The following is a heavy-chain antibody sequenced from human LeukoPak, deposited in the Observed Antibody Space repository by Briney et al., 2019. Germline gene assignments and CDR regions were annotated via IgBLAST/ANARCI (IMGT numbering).Heavy chain of an antibody. J-gene: IGHJ4*02. Sequence: GGSLRLSCAASEFSVGSNYMTWVRQAPGKGLEWVSLIYSGGSTYYADSVKGRFTISRDNSKNTPYLQMNSLRAEDTAVYYCAKLPLYLWFGEDWGQGTLVTVSS. V-gene: IGHV3-53*01. CDR3: AKLPLYLWFGED. D-gene: IGHD3-10*01. CDR2: IYSGGST. CDR1: EFSVGSNY.